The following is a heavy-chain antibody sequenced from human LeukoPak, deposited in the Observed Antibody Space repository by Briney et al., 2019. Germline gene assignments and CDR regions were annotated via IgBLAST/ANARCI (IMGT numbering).Heavy chain of an antibody. V-gene: IGHV3-66*01. D-gene: IGHD6-6*01. J-gene: IGHJ4*02. CDR1: GFTVSSNY. Sequence: PGGSLRLSCAASGFTVSSNYMSWVRQAPGKGLEWVSVIYSGGSTYYADSVKGRFTISRDNSKNTLYLQMNSLRAEDTAVYYCAXDPYSSSSMAPANYWGQGTLVTVSS. CDR3: AXDPYSSSSMAPANY. CDR2: IYSGGST.